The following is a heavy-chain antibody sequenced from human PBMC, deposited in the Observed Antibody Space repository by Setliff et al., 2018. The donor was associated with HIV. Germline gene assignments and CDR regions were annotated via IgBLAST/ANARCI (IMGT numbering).Heavy chain of an antibody. CDR1: GGAFSSTS. V-gene: IGHV4-59*01. CDR3: ARDLHQPGYFYYVDV. D-gene: IGHD3-16*01. J-gene: IGHJ6*04. Sequence: SETLSLTCTVSGGAFSSTSWSWIRQFPGQGLEWIGYIYYSGNTNYNPPLKSRVTISIDTSKNRFFLKLNSVTAADTAIYYCARDLHQPGYFYYVDVWGKGTAVTVSS. CDR2: IYYSGNT.